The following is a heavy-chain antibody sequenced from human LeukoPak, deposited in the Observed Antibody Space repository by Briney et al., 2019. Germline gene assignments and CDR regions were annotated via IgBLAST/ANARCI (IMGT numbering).Heavy chain of an antibody. D-gene: IGHD5-18*01. CDR1: GFSISHGYY. J-gene: IGHJ4*02. CDR3: ARDYQGGYGDKTVDY. CDR2: IYYSGST. Sequence: SETLSLTCTVSGFSISHGYYWGWVRQSPGKGLEWIGSIYYSGSTYYNPSLKSRVTISVDTSKNQFSLKLSSVTAADTAVYYCARDYQGGYGDKTVDYWGQGTLVTVSS. V-gene: IGHV4-38-2*02.